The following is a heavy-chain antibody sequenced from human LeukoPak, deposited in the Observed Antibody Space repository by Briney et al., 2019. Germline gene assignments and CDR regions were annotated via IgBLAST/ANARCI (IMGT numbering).Heavy chain of an antibody. CDR2: TSYPART. CDR1: GGSLTSTSSF. D-gene: IGHD3-22*01. J-gene: IGHJ4*02. Sequence: KASETLSLTCTVSGGSLTSTSSFWGWLRQSPGQGLEWIVSTSYPARTYYNPSLKTRITMSLDASKNQFSLRLDSVTAADTALYCCASPGSGYYYAADWGQGTLVTISS. CDR3: ASPGSGYYYAAD. V-gene: IGHV4-39*01.